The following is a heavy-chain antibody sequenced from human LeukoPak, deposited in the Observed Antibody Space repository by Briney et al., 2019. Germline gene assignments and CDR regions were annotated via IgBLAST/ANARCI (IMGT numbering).Heavy chain of an antibody. CDR3: ARDYGGDGGLDS. Sequence: GGSLRLSCAASGFTFSSYGMHWVRQAPGKGLEWVALIWSDDRNKYYADSVKGQFTISTDNSKNTLYLQMNSLRAEDTAVYYCARDYGGDGGLDSWGQGTLVTVSS. CDR1: GFTFSSYG. D-gene: IGHD4-23*01. CDR2: IWSDDRNK. V-gene: IGHV3-33*01. J-gene: IGHJ4*02.